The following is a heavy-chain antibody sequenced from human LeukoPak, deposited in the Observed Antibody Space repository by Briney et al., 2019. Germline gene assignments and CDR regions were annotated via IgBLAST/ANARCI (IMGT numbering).Heavy chain of an antibody. V-gene: IGHV3-48*03. J-gene: IGHJ4*02. CDR3: AREIRGFFDY. Sequence: GGSLRLSCAASGFTFSSYEMNWVRQAPGKGLEWVSYISSSGSTIYYADSVKGRFTISGDNAKNSLYLQMNSLRAEDTAVYYCAREIRGFFDYWGQGTLVTVSS. D-gene: IGHD3-10*01. CDR2: ISSSGSTI. CDR1: GFTFSSYE.